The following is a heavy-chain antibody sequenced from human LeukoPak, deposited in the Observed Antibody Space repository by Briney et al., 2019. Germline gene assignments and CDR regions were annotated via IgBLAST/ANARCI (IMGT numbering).Heavy chain of an antibody. CDR3: ARDLSYYDSSGAY. CDR1: GFTFDDYT. Sequence: PGGSLRLSCAASGFTFDDYTMHWVRQAPGKGLEWVSLISWDGGSTYYADSVKGRFTISRDNAKNSLYLQMNSLRAEDTAVYYCARDLSYYDSSGAYWGQGTLVTVSS. CDR2: ISWDGGST. D-gene: IGHD3-22*01. J-gene: IGHJ4*02. V-gene: IGHV3-43*01.